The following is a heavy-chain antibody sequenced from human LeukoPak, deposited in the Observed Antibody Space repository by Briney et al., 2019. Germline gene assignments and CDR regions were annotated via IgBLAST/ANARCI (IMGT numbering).Heavy chain of an antibody. V-gene: IGHV3-11*04. CDR3: ATSPGWGYCTGGTCYPPNWYFDL. CDR2: ISSSCSII. CDR1: GFTFTDYY. J-gene: IGHJ2*01. D-gene: IGHD2-15*01. Sequence: GGSLRLSCAASGFTFTDYYMNWIRQAPGKGLEWVSHISSSCSIIYYADSVKGRFTISRDNAKNSLFLQMTSLRAEDTAVYYCATSPGWGYCTGGTCYPPNWYFDLWGRGTLVTVSS.